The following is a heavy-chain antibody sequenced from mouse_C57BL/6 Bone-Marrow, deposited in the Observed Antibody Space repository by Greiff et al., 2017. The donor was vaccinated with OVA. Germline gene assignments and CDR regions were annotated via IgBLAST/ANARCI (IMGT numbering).Heavy chain of an antibody. V-gene: IGHV1-82*01. Sequence: VQPQQSGPELVKPGASVKISCKASGYAFSSSWMNWVKQRPGKGLEWIGRIYPGDGDTNYNGKFKGKATLTADKSSSTAYMQLSSLTSEDSAVYFCAREDDYDWYFDVWGTGTTVTVSS. CDR2: IYPGDGDT. J-gene: IGHJ1*03. CDR1: GYAFSSSW. CDR3: AREDDYDWYFDV. D-gene: IGHD2-4*01.